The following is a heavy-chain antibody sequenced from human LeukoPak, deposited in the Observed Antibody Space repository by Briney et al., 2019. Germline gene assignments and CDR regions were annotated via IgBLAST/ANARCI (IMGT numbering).Heavy chain of an antibody. CDR1: GGTFSSNA. Sequence: ASVKVSCTASGGTFSSNAISWVRQAPGQGLEWMGWISAYNGNTNYAQKLQGRVTMTTDTSTSTAYMELRSLRSDDTAVYYCARDSRLSSSWYLIPFHQRFHAFDIWGQGTMVTVSS. CDR3: ARDSRLSSSWYLIPFHQRFHAFDI. J-gene: IGHJ3*02. CDR2: ISAYNGNT. D-gene: IGHD6-13*01. V-gene: IGHV1-18*01.